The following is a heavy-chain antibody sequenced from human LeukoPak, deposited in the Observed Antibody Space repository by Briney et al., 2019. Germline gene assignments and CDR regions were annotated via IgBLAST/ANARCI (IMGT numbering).Heavy chain of an antibody. CDR2: ISYDGSNK. CDR1: GFTFSSYG. V-gene: IGHV3-30*19. J-gene: IGHJ6*03. Sequence: GGSLRLSCAASGFTFSSYGMHWVRQAPGKGLEWVAVISYDGSNKYYADSVKGRFTISRDNSKNTLYLQMNSLRAEDTAVYYCARGAGSTRVYYYYMDVWGKGTTVTVSS. D-gene: IGHD2-2*01. CDR3: ARGAGSTRVYYYYMDV.